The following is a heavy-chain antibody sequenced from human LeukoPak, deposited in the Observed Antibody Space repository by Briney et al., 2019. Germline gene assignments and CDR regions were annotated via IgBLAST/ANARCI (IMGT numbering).Heavy chain of an antibody. CDR3: ARYCTSTTCILRGFDY. V-gene: IGHV4-38-2*02. CDR1: GYSISSGYY. J-gene: IGHJ4*02. Sequence: PSETLSLTCTVSGYSISSGYYWGWIRQPPRKGLEWIVSIYHSGSTYYNPSLKSRVTISVDTSENQFSLKLSSVTAADTAVYYCARYCTSTTCILRGFDYWGQGTLVTVSS. CDR2: IYHSGST. D-gene: IGHD2-2*01.